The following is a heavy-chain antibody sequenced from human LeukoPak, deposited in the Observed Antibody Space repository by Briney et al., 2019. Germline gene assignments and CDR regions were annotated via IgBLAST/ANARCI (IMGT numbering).Heavy chain of an antibody. CDR3: ARGEGYSSFDY. Sequence: GRSLRLSCAASGFTVNSNYMSWVRQAPGKGLEWVSVIYSGGSTYYADSVKGRFTISRDNSKNTLYLQMNSPRAEDTAVYYCARGEGYSSFDYWGQGTLVTVSS. CDR2: IYSGGST. D-gene: IGHD5-18*01. CDR1: GFTVNSNY. V-gene: IGHV3-53*01. J-gene: IGHJ4*02.